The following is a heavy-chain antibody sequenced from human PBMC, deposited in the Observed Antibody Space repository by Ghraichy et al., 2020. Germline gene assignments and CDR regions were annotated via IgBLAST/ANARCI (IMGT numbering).Heavy chain of an antibody. D-gene: IGHD3-10*01. CDR3: GKGYFSGSGSPSFFDY. J-gene: IGHJ4*02. CDR1: GFTFSSYV. V-gene: IGHV3-23*01. Sequence: GGSLRLSCAASGFTFSSYVMTWVRQAPGKGLEWVSAISGSGGSTYYADSVKGRFTISRDNSKNTLYLQMISLRAEDTAVYYCGKGYFSGSGSPSFFDYWGQGTLVTVSS. CDR2: ISGSGGST.